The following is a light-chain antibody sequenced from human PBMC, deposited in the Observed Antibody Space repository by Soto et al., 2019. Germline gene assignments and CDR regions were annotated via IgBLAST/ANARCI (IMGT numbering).Light chain of an antibody. V-gene: IGKV3-11*01. Sequence: EIVLTQSPATLSLSPGERATLSCRASQSINIYLAWYQQKPGQAPRLLVYDASYRAIGVPGRFSGSGSGTDLTLTISSREPEDFAVYYCQQRSDWPPRLTFGGGTKVEIK. CDR2: DAS. J-gene: IGKJ4*01. CDR3: QQRSDWPPRLT. CDR1: QSINIY.